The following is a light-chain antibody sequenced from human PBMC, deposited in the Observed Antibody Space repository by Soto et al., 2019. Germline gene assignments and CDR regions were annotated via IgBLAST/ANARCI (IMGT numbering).Light chain of an antibody. V-gene: IGKV1-9*01. Sequence: DIQLTQSPSFLSASVGDRVTITCRASQGISSYLAWYQQKPGKAPKLLIYAASTLQSGVPSRFSGSVSGTEFTLPLSSLQPEDVATQYRQQLKSYPITFGQGTRLEIK. CDR3: QQLKSYPIT. J-gene: IGKJ5*01. CDR1: QGISSY. CDR2: AAS.